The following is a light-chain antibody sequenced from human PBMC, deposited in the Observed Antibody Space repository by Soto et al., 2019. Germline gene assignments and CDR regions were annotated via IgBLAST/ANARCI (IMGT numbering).Light chain of an antibody. CDR1: SSNIGANYD. CDR3: QSYDSSLSGSV. V-gene: IGLV1-40*01. CDR2: GNS. J-gene: IGLJ2*01. Sequence: QLVLTQPPSVSGAPGQRVTISCTGSSSNIGANYDVHWYQQVPGTAPKLLIYGNSHRPSGVPDRFSGSKSGTSASLAITGLQAEDEADYYCQSYDSSLSGSVFGGGTKLTVL.